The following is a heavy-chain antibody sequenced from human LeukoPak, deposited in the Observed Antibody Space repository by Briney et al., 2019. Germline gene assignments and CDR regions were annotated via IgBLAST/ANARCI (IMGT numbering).Heavy chain of an antibody. CDR1: GGSFSGYY. CDR3: ASAPSNYYYYMDV. CDR2: IYYSGST. V-gene: IGHV4-59*01. Sequence: PSETLSLTCAVYGGSFSGYYWSWIRQPPGKGLEWIGYIYYSGSTNYNPSLKSRVTISVDTSKNQFSLKLSSVTAADTAVYYCASAPSNYYYYMDVWGKGTTVTISS. J-gene: IGHJ6*03.